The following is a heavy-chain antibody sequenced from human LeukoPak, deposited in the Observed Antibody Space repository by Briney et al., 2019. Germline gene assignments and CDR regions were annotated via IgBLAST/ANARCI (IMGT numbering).Heavy chain of an antibody. CDR3: ARVGRSRGSLPNSYYYMDV. D-gene: IGHD2-15*01. Sequence: GSSVKVSCKASGDTFNSYGISGVRQAPGQGLEWMGWSIPIFGSANYAQKLQGRVTITTDPSTSTAYMELSSLSSEDTAVYYCARVGRSRGSLPNSYYYMDVWGKGTTVTVSS. V-gene: IGHV1-69*05. J-gene: IGHJ6*03. CDR1: GDTFNSYG. CDR2: SIPIFGSA.